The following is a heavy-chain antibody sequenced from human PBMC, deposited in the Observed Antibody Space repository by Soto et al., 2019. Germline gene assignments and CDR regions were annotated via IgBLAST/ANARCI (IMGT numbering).Heavy chain of an antibody. D-gene: IGHD1-26*01. J-gene: IGHJ6*02. V-gene: IGHV2-5*02. CDR2: IYWDDDK. CDR3: AHSPIVGATLRQLNYYSYYGMDV. Sequence: QITLKESGPTLVKPTQTLTLTCTFSGFSLSTSGVGVGWIRQPPGKALEWLALIYWDDDKRYSPSLKSRLTITKDTSKIQVVLTLTTMDPVDTATYYCAHSPIVGATLRQLNYYSYYGMDVWGQGTTVTVAS. CDR1: GFSLSTSGVG.